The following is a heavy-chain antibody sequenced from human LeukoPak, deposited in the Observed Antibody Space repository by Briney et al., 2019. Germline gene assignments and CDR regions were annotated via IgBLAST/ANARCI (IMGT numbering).Heavy chain of an antibody. CDR1: GYTFTGYY. CDR3: ARAAVVAGSTETFDP. V-gene: IGHV1-2*02. Sequence: ASVKVSCKASGYTFTGYYMHWVRQAPGQGLEWMGWINSKSGGTNYAEKFQGRVTMTRDTSISTAYMELSRLRSDDSAVYYCARAAVVAGSTETFDPWGQGTLVTVSS. D-gene: IGHD6-19*01. J-gene: IGHJ5*02. CDR2: INSKSGGT.